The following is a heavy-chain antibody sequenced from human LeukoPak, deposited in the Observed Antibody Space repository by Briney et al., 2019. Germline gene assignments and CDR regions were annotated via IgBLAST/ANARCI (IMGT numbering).Heavy chain of an antibody. CDR2: IYHSGST. Sequence: SETLSLTCTVSGYSISSGYYWGWIRQPPGKGLERIGSIYHSGSTYYNPSLKSRVTMSVDTSKNQFSLKLSSVTAADTALYYCARRISGAWFDPWGQGTLVTVSS. CDR3: ARRISGAWFDP. CDR1: GYSISSGYY. D-gene: IGHD2-15*01. J-gene: IGHJ5*02. V-gene: IGHV4-38-2*02.